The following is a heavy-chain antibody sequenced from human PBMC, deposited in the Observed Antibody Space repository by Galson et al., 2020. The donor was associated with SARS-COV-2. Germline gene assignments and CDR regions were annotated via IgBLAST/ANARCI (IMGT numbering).Heavy chain of an antibody. CDR1: GGSISSGDYY. Sequence: ETSETLSLTCTVSGGSISSGDYYWSWIRQPPGKGLEWIGYIYYSGSTHYNPSLKSRVTISVDTSKNQFSLKLSSVTAADTAVYYCASAPREGYDFWSGYYTGYVWFDPWCQGTLVTVCS. D-gene: IGHD3-3*01. J-gene: IGHJ5*02. CDR3: ASAPREGYDFWSGYYTGYVWFDP. CDR2: IYYSGST. V-gene: IGHV4-30-4*01.